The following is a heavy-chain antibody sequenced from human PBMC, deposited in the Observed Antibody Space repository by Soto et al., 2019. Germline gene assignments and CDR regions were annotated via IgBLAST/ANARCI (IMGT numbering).Heavy chain of an antibody. CDR2: INPRGGSP. Sequence: QVQLVQSGAEVKKPGASVKVSCKASGYTFTRHYIYWVRQAPGEGLQWMGFINPRGGSPVYPQKFQGTVPMTSDTSTTTVYMELSSLRSEDTGVYYCARSRAPGASDAFDIWGKGTMVTVSS. D-gene: IGHD2-8*02. V-gene: IGHV1-46*01. CDR1: GYTFTRHY. J-gene: IGHJ3*02. CDR3: ARSRAPGASDAFDI.